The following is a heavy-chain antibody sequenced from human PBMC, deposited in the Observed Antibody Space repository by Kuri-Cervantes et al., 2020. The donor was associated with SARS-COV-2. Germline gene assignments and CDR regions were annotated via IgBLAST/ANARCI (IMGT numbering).Heavy chain of an antibody. J-gene: IGHJ6*03. V-gene: IGHV4-59*11. CDR3: ARDGLTGYYDYYMDV. CDR1: GGSISSHY. CDR2: IYYSGST. D-gene: IGHD3-9*01. Sequence: SETLSLTCTVSGGSISSHYWSWIRQPPGKGLEWIGYIYYSGSTNYNPSLKSRVTTSVDTSKNQFSLKLSSVTAADTAVYYCARDGLTGYYDYYMDVWGKGTTVTVSS.